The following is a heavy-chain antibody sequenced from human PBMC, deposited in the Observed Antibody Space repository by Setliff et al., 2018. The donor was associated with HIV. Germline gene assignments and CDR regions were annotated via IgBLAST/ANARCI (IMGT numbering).Heavy chain of an antibody. CDR1: GYTFTGYY. J-gene: IGHJ3*02. CDR2: INPNSGNT. V-gene: IGHV1-8*02. D-gene: IGHD3-22*01. Sequence: ASVKVSCKASGYTFTGYYVHWVRQAPGQGLEWMGWINPNSGNTGYAQKIQGRVTMTRNTSISTAYMELSSLRSEDTAVYYCARGATMIEAVIRRNLKNDAFDIWGQGTMVTVSS. CDR3: ARGATMIEAVIRRNLKNDAFDI.